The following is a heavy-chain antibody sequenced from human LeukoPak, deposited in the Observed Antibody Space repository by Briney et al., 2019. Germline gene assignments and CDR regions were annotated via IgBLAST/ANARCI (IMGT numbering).Heavy chain of an antibody. V-gene: IGHV1-18*01. CDR3: VKPHYDSGTFLGYFDY. CDR1: GYTFTSYG. J-gene: IGHJ4*02. Sequence: ASVKVSCKASGYTFTSYGISWVRQAPGQGLEWMGWISAYNGNTNYAQKLQGRVTMTTDTSTSTAYMELSRLRSDDTAIYHCVKPHYDSGTFLGYFDYWGQGTLVTVSS. D-gene: IGHD3-10*01. CDR2: ISAYNGNT.